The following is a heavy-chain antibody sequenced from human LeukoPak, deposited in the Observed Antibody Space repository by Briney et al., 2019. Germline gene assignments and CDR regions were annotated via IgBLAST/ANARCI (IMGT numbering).Heavy chain of an antibody. J-gene: IGHJ5*02. CDR1: GASISSGGYY. V-gene: IGHV4-61*02. CDR2: VYASGST. Sequence: SETLSLTCTVSGASISSGGYYWSWIRQPAGKGLEWIGRVYASGSTSYHPSLKSRVTISVDTSKNQFSLKLSSVTAADTAVYYCAREAVVVIAMRGAVNWFDPWGQGTLVTVSS. D-gene: IGHD2-21*01. CDR3: AREAVVVIAMRGAVNWFDP.